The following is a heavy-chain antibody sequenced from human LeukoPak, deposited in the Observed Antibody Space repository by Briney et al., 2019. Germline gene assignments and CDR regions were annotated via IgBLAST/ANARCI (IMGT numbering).Heavy chain of an antibody. D-gene: IGHD3-22*01. CDR2: ISNDGGGT. CDR1: GFIFNNYG. Sequence: GGSLRLSCAASGFIFNNYGLVWVRQAPGKGLEWVSAISNDGGGTTYADFVKGRFSVSRDNSKNTLFLQLNSLRAEDTALYYCAKGSSGYFFDLWGQGTLVTVSS. V-gene: IGHV3-23*01. J-gene: IGHJ4*02. CDR3: AKGSSGYFFDL.